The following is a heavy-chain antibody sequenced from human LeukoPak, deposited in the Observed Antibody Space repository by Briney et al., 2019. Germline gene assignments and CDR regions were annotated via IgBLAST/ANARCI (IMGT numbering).Heavy chain of an antibody. CDR2: INHSGST. J-gene: IGHJ4*02. CDR3: ARPFHNLDY. D-gene: IGHD1-1*01. CDR1: GGSFSGYY. Sequence: SETLSLTCAVYGGSFSGYYWSWIRQPPGKGLEWIGEINHSGSTNHNPSLKSRVTISVDTSKNQFSLKLSSVTAADTAVYYCARPFHNLDYWGQGTLVTVSS. V-gene: IGHV4-34*01.